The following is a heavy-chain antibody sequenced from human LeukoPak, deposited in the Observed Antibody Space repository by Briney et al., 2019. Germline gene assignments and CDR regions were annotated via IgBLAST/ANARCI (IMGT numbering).Heavy chain of an antibody. D-gene: IGHD4-17*01. J-gene: IGHJ4*02. V-gene: IGHV1-69*04. CDR3: ATENEYGDYTRFHY. CDR2: IIPIFGIA. CDR1: GGTFSSYA. Sequence: ASVKVSCKASGGTFSSYAISWVRQAPRQGLEWLGRIIPIFGIANYAQKFQGRVTITADKSTSTAYMELSSLRSEDTAVYYCATENEYGDYTRFHYWGQGTLVTVSS.